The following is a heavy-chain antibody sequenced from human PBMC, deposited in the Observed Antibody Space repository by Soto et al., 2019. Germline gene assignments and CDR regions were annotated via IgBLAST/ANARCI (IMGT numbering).Heavy chain of an antibody. CDR1: GYNFSTYC. J-gene: IGHJ6*03. D-gene: IGHD3-3*01. CDR3: ARHDTQFLEWAYYYYIDV. V-gene: IGHV5-51*01. CDR2: IYPGDSDT. Sequence: PGESLKISCKGSGYNFSTYCIGWVRQLPGKGLEWMGIIYPGDSDTRYNPSFQGQVTISADKSTNTAYLQWTSLKASDTAMYYCARHDTQFLEWAYYYYIDVWGKGTAVTVSS.